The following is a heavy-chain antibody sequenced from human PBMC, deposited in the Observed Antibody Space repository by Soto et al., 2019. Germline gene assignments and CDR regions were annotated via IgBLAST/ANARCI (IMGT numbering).Heavy chain of an antibody. CDR3: ARSGSYSWLPY. D-gene: IGHD1-26*01. V-gene: IGHV3-23*01. J-gene: IGHJ4*02. CDR2: ISGGVGST. CDR1: GFTFSSYA. Sequence: GGSLRLSCAASGFTFSSYAMSWVRQAPGKGLEWVSSISGGVGSTYYADSVKGRFTISRDNSKNTLSLQMNSPRAEDTAVYYCARSGSYSWLPYWGQGTLVTVSS.